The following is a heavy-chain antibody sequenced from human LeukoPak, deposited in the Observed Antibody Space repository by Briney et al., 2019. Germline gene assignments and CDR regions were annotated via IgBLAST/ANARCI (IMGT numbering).Heavy chain of an antibody. V-gene: IGHV5-51*01. D-gene: IGHD2-15*01. CDR1: GYSFTNYW. Sequence: GESLKISCKGSGYSFTNYWIGWVRQMPGKGLEWMGIIYPGDSDTRYSPSFRGQVTISADRSISTAYLQWGSLKASDTAMYYCARRANSCSGGSCYAGGGGYWGQGTLVSVSS. CDR3: ARRANSCSGGSCYAGGGGY. J-gene: IGHJ4*02. CDR2: IYPGDSDT.